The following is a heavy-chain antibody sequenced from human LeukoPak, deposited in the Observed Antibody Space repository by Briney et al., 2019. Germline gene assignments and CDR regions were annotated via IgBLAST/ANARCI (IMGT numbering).Heavy chain of an antibody. CDR3: ARDLFSSDAFDI. CDR2: ISSSSSYI. CDR1: GFTFSNYS. Sequence: GGSLRLSCAASGFTFSNYSMNWVRQAPGKGLEWVSSISSSSSYIYYADSVKGRFTISRDNAKNSLYLQMNSLRAEDTAVYYCARDLFSSDAFDIWGQGTMVTVSS. J-gene: IGHJ3*02. D-gene: IGHD3-3*02. V-gene: IGHV3-21*01.